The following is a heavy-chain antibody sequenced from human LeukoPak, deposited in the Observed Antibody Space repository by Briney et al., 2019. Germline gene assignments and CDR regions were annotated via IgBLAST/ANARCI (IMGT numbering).Heavy chain of an antibody. J-gene: IGHJ4*02. CDR1: GFTFNSYG. Sequence: GRSLRLSCAASGFTFNSYGMHWVRQAPGKGLEWVAVISYDGSNKYYADSVKGRFTISRDNSKNTLYLQMNSLRAEDTAVYYCARADGYDLLDYWGQGTLVTVSS. CDR3: ARADGYDLLDY. V-gene: IGHV3-30*03. CDR2: ISYDGSNK. D-gene: IGHD3-3*01.